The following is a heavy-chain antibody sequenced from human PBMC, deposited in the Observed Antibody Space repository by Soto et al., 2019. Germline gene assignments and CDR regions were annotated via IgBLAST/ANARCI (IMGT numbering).Heavy chain of an antibody. CDR1: GFTVSSNY. Sequence: EVQLVETGGGLIQPGGSLRLSCAASGFTVSSNYMSWVRQAPGKGLEWVSVIYSGGSTYYADSVKGRFTISRDNSKNTLYLQMNSLRAEDTAVYYCASRIVGATFPYAFDIWGQGTMVTVSS. D-gene: IGHD1-26*01. CDR2: IYSGGST. V-gene: IGHV3-53*02. J-gene: IGHJ3*02. CDR3: ASRIVGATFPYAFDI.